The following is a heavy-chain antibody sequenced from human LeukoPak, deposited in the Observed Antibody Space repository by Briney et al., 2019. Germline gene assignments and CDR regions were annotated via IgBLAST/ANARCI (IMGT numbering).Heavy chain of an antibody. CDR2: INPNSGDT. V-gene: IGHV1-2*02. CDR1: GFTLSTYD. Sequence: GGSLRLSCAASGFTLSTYDMHWVRQAPGQGLEWMGWINPNSGDTNYAQKFQGRVTMTRDSSISTAYMELSRLRSDDTAVYYCARVRYRLAETYIDYWGQGTLVTVSS. CDR3: ARVRYRLAETYIDY. J-gene: IGHJ4*02. D-gene: IGHD3-16*01.